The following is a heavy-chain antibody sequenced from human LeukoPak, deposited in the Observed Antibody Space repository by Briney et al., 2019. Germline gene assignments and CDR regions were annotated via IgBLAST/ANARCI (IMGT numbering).Heavy chain of an antibody. D-gene: IGHD1-14*01. V-gene: IGHV3-53*01. J-gene: IGHJ3*02. CDR3: ARVRLDRSERNLDAFEN. CDR2: IYSGGST. CDR1: EFTVSSNY. Sequence: GGSLRLSCAASEFTVSSNYMSWVRQAPGKGLEWVSSIYSGGSTYYADSVKGRFTISRDDSKNMVYLQMNSLRAEDTAVYFCARVRLDRSERNLDAFENWGQGTMVTVSS.